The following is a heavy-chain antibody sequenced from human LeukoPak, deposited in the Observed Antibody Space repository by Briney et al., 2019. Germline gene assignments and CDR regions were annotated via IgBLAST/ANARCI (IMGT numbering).Heavy chain of an antibody. CDR2: INHSGST. D-gene: IGHD5-18*01. J-gene: IGHJ3*02. CDR1: GGSFSTYY. CDR3: ARASAMAIGDAFDI. V-gene: IGHV4-34*01. Sequence: KPSETLSLTCAVSGGSFSTYYWSWIRQPPGKGLEWIGEINHSGSTNYNPSLKSRVTISVDTSKNQFSLKLSSVTAADTAVYYCARASAMAIGDAFDIWGQGTMVTVSS.